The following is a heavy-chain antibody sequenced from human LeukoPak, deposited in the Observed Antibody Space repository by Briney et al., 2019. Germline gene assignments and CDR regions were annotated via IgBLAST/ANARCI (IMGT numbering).Heavy chain of an antibody. V-gene: IGHV4-59*01. D-gene: IGHD5-18*01. J-gene: IGHJ5*02. CDR2: IYYSGST. CDR3: ARRGYSYGGAWFDP. CDR1: GGSISSYY. Sequence: SETLSLTCTVSGGSISSYYWSWIRQPPGKGLEWIGYIYYSGSTNYNPSLKSRVTISVDTSKNQFSLKLSSVTAADTAVYYCARRGYSYGGAWFDPWGQGTLVTVSS.